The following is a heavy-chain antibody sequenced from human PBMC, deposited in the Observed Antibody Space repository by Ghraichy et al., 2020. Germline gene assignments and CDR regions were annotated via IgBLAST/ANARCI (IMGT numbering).Heavy chain of an antibody. V-gene: IGHV4-34*01. CDR1: GGSFSGYY. CDR3: ARGRSYYGSGIYYRSSAFDI. Sequence: SETLSLTCAVYGGSFSGYYWSWIRQPPGKGLEWIGEINHSGSTNYNPSLKSRVTISVDTSKNQFSLKLSSVTAADTAVYYCARGRSYYGSGIYYRSSAFDIWGQGTMVTVSS. D-gene: IGHD3-10*01. J-gene: IGHJ3*02. CDR2: INHSGST.